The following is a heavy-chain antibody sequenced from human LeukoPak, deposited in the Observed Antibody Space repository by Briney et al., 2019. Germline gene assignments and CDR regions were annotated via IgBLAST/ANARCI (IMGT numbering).Heavy chain of an antibody. Sequence: GASVKVSCKASGGTFSSYAISWVRQAPGQGLEWMGRIIPILGIANYAQKFQGRVTITVDKSTSTAYMELSSLRSEDTAVYYCASSKGGATLNWFDPWGQGTPVTVSS. CDR2: IIPILGIA. J-gene: IGHJ5*02. CDR3: ASSKGGATLNWFDP. D-gene: IGHD1-26*01. V-gene: IGHV1-69*04. CDR1: GGTFSSYA.